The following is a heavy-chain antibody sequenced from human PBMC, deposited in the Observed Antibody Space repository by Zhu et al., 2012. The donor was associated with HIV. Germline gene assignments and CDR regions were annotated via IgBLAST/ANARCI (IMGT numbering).Heavy chain of an antibody. Sequence: QVQLQQWGAGLLKPSETLSLTCAVYGGSFSGYYWSWVRQPPGKGLEWIGEINHSGSTNYNPSLKSRVTISVDTSKKQFSLKLTSVTAADTAVYYCARVLXWFGESSEAGYYFDYVGPGNPGHRLL. CDR3: ARVLXWFGESSEAGYYFDY. D-gene: IGHD3-10*01. CDR2: INHSGST. CDR1: GGSFSGYY. V-gene: IGHV4-34*01. J-gene: IGHJ4*02.